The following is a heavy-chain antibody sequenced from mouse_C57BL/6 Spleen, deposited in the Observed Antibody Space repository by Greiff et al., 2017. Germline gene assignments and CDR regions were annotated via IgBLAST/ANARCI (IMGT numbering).Heavy chain of an antibody. CDR1: GFTFSSYA. CDR2: ISSGGDYI. CDR3: TRDYDYAMDY. D-gene: IGHD2-4*01. V-gene: IGHV5-9-1*02. J-gene: IGHJ4*01. Sequence: EVKVEESGEGLVKPGGSLKLSCAASGFTFSSYAMSWVRQTPEKRLEWVAYISSGGDYIYYADTVKGRFTISRDNARNTLYLQMSSLKSEDTAMYYCTRDYDYAMDYWGQGTSVTVSS.